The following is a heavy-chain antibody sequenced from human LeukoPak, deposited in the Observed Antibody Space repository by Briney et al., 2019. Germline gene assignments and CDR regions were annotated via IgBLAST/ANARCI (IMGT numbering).Heavy chain of an antibody. D-gene: IGHD3-9*01. CDR1: GGSISSGGYY. Sequence: PSQTLSLTCTVSGGSISSGGYYWSWIRQHPGKGLEWIGYIYYSGSTYYNPSLKSRVTISVDTSKNQFSLKLSSVTAADTAVYYCARDLATHTYYDILTGYPGAGGWFDPWGQGTLVTVSS. CDR3: ARDLATHTYYDILTGYPGAGGWFDP. J-gene: IGHJ5*02. V-gene: IGHV4-31*03. CDR2: IYYSGST.